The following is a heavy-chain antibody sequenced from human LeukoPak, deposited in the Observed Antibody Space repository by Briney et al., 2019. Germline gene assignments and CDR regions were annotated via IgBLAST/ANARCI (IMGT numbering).Heavy chain of an antibody. CDR3: ARGGMTGYNS. V-gene: IGHV4-34*01. D-gene: IGHD3-9*01. Sequence: PSETLSLTCAVYGGSFSGYYWSWIRQPPGKGPEWIGEINHSGSTNYNPSLKSRVTISVDTSKNQFSLKLSSVTAADTAVYYCARGGMTGYNSWGQGTLVTVSS. CDR2: INHSGST. J-gene: IGHJ4*02. CDR1: GGSFSGYY.